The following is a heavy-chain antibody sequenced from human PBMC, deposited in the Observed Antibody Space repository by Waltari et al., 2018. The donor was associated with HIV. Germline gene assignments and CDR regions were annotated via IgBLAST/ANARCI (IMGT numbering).Heavy chain of an antibody. Sequence: QVQLQESGPGLVKPSETLSLTCAVSGYSISSGYYWGWIRQPPGKGLEWNGSVYHSGDTYYNPSLKSRSSISLDTSKNHCSLKLSSVTAADTAVYFCARAVLRYFDNWFDPWGQGTLVTVS. CDR2: VYHSGDT. CDR3: ARAVLRYFDNWFDP. D-gene: IGHD3-9*01. CDR1: GYSISSGYY. J-gene: IGHJ5*02. V-gene: IGHV4-38-2*01.